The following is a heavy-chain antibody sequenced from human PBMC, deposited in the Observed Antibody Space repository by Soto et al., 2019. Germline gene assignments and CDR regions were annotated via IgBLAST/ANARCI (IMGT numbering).Heavy chain of an antibody. CDR1: GFTFSSYA. CDR3: AKRYCSGGSCYPFFDY. D-gene: IGHD2-15*01. J-gene: IGHJ4*02. CDR2: ISGSGGST. V-gene: IGHV3-23*01. Sequence: EVPLLESGGCLVQPGGSLRLSCAASGFTFSSYAMSWVRQAPGKGLEWVSAISGSGGSTYYADSVKGRFTISRDNSKNTLYLQMNSLRAEDTAVYYCAKRYCSGGSCYPFFDYWGQGTLVTVSS.